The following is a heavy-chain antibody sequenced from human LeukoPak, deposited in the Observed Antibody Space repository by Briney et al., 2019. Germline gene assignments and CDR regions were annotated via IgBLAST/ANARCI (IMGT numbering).Heavy chain of an antibody. CDR1: GFTFSYFW. J-gene: IGHJ5*02. CDR2: INLDGSER. D-gene: IGHD3-9*01. CDR3: ARDGRGHDILTGYYFGSPWDP. V-gene: IGHV3-7*05. Sequence: GGSLRLSCAASGFTFSYFWMSWVRQAPGKGLEWVANINLDGSERHYVDSVKGRFTISRDNARKSLYLQMNSLRDEGTAVYYCARDGRGHDILTGYYFGSPWDPWGQGTLVTVSS.